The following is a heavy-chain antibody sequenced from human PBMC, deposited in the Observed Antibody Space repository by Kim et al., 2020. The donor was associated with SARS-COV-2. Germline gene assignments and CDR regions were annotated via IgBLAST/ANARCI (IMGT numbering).Heavy chain of an antibody. J-gene: IGHJ4*02. CDR3: ARDHFDSDTQLPELLEYYFDY. D-gene: IGHD2-2*01. V-gene: IGHV1-3*01. CDR2: INAGNGNT. Sequence: ASVKVSCKASGYTFTSYAMHWVRQAPGQRLEWMGWINAGNGNTKYSQKFQGRVTITRDTSASTAYMELSSLRSEDTAVYYCARDHFDSDTQLPELLEYYFDYWGQGTLVTVSS. CDR1: GYTFTSYA.